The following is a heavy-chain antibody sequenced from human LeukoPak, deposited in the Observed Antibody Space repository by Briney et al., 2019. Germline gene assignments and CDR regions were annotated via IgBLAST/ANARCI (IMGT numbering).Heavy chain of an antibody. CDR2: IGTGGDP. CDR3: AREGVHSLGGAFDI. CDR1: GFTFSSYA. Sequence: GGSLRLSCAGSGFTFSSYAVSWVRQGTGKGLEWVSGIGTGGDPYYPGSVKGRFTISRENAENSLYLQMNSLRAGDTAVYYCAREGVHSLGGAFDIWGQGTMVTVSS. J-gene: IGHJ3*02. D-gene: IGHD3-10*01. V-gene: IGHV3-13*05.